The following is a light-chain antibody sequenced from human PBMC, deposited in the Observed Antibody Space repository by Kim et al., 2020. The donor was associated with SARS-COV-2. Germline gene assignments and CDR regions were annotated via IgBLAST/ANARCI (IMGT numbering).Light chain of an antibody. CDR1: RTIGSA. J-gene: IGKJ4*01. CDR2: AAS. V-gene: IGKV1-39*01. CDR3: QGGYSTLFS. Sequence: IQMTQSPSSLSASVGDRVTITCRTSRTIGSALNWSQKKTGTAPRLLIYAASTLHSGVPSMFTGGGSGTDFTLTIHNLQPGYCAVYFCQGGYSTLFSFGGGTSLE.